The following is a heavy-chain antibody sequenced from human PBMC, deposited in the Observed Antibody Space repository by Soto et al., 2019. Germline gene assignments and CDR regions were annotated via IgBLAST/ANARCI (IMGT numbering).Heavy chain of an antibody. CDR3: AGGRGLDAFDI. CDR1: GYSMTSGYY. V-gene: IGHV4-38-2*01. J-gene: IGHJ3*02. CDR2: IYHGGSV. Sequence: PSETLSLTCAVSGYSMTSGYYWGWVRQPPGKGLEWLGSIYHGGSVYYNPSLKSRVTLSLDASKNHFSLHLTSVTAADTAVYYCAGGRGLDAFDIWGQGTMVTVS. D-gene: IGHD3-16*01.